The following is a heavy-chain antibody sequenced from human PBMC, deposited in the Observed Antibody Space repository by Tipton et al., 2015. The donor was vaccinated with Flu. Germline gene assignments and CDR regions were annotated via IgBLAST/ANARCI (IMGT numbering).Heavy chain of an antibody. V-gene: IGHV3-9*01. CDR3: AKDNKMDASMDYYYHHGMDV. CDR2: TNWKGNTA. Sequence: RSLRLSCVASGFTFDDYSMHWVRHSPGRGLEWVAGTNWKGNTAGYADSVRGRFTISRDNGKNSLYLQMDGLRGDDTAVYFCAKDNKMDASMDYYYHHGMDVWGHGASVTVSS. J-gene: IGHJ6*02. CDR1: GFTFDDYS. D-gene: IGHD5-18*01.